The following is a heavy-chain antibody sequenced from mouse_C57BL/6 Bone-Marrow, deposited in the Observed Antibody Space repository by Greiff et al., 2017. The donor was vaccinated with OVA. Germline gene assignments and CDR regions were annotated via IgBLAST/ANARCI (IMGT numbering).Heavy chain of an antibody. V-gene: IGHV1-81*01. J-gene: IGHJ2*01. Sequence: VQLQQSGAELARPGASVKLSCKASGYTFTSYGISWVKQRTGQGLEWIGEIYPRSGNTYYNEKFRGKATLTADKSSSTAYMELRSLTSEDSAVYFCARSRLTGTEFDYWGQGTTLTVSS. D-gene: IGHD4-1*01. CDR1: GYTFTSYG. CDR2: IYPRSGNT. CDR3: ARSRLTGTEFDY.